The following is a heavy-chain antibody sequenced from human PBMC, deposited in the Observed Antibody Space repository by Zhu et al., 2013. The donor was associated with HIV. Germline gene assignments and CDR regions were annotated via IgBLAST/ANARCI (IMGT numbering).Heavy chain of an antibody. CDR3: ARLLVETPNCGGDCSLFDY. J-gene: IGHJ4*02. CDR2: IYYSGST. CDR1: GGSISSSSYY. D-gene: IGHD2-21*02. Sequence: VQLQESGPGLVKPSETLSLTCTVSGGSISSSSYYWGWIRQPPGKGLEWIGSIYYSGSTYYNPSLKSRVTISVDTSKNQFSLKLSSVTAADTAVYYCARLLVETPNCGGDCSLFDYWGQGTLVTVSS. V-gene: IGHV4-39*07.